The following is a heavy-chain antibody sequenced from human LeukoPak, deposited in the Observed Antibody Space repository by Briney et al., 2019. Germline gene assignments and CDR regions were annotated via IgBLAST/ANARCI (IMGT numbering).Heavy chain of an antibody. CDR2: IPYDGSNK. CDR1: GFTFSSYA. CDR3: ARDPRLYYYGSGSLTYYYGMDV. J-gene: IGHJ6*02. Sequence: GGSLRLSCAASGFTFSSYAMHWVRQAPGKGLEWVAVIPYDGSNKYYADSVKGRFTISRDNSKNTLYLQMNSLRAEDTAVYYCARDPRLYYYGSGSLTYYYGMDVWGQGTTVTVSS. V-gene: IGHV3-30*04. D-gene: IGHD3-10*01.